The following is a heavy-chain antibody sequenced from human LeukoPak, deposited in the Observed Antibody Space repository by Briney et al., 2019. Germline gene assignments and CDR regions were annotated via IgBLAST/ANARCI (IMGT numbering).Heavy chain of an antibody. D-gene: IGHD2-15*01. V-gene: IGHV3-21*01. Sequence: GGSLRLSCAASGFTFSSYSMNWVRQAPGKGLEWVSSISSSSSYIYYADSVKGRFTISRDNAKNSLYLQMNSLRAEDTAVYYCATDHCSGGSCYWVDYWGQGTLVTVSS. CDR1: GFTFSSYS. J-gene: IGHJ4*02. CDR3: ATDHCSGGSCYWVDY. CDR2: ISSSSSYI.